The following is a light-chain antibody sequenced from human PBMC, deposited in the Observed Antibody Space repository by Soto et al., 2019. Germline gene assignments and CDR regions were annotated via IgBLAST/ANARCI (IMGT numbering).Light chain of an antibody. CDR2: NTN. J-gene: IGLJ3*02. V-gene: IGLV8-61*01. CDR3: VLYLGSGISV. CDR1: SGSVSTSYY. Sequence: QAVVTQEPSFSVSPGRTVTLTCGLSSGSVSTSYYPSWYQQTPGQAPRTLIYNTNTRSSGVPDRFSGSILGNKAALTITGAQADDESAYYCVLYLGSGISVFGGGTELTVL.